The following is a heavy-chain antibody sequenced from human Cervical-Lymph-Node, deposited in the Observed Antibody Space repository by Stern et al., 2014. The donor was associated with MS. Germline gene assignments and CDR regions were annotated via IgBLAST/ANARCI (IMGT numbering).Heavy chain of an antibody. V-gene: IGHV1-18*01. D-gene: IGHD6-19*01. J-gene: IGHJ5*02. CDR2: ASGFNDDT. CDR1: GYTFTNYG. Sequence: DQLVESGAEVKKPGASVKVSCKASGYTFTNYGISWVRQAPGQGLEWMGWASGFNDDTNYVEKVQGRVTMTTDTSTSTAYMELRSLRSDDTAVYYCARDPHIAVAGTGGGFDPWGQGTLVTVSS. CDR3: ARDPHIAVAGTGGGFDP.